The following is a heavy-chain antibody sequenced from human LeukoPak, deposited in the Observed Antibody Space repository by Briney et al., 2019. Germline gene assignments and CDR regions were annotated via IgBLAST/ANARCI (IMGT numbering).Heavy chain of an antibody. V-gene: IGHV3-74*01. Sequence: GGSLRLSCAASGFTFISYWMHWVRQAPGKGLVWVSRINGYGSSTDFADSVKGRFTISRDNAKNTLYLLMNSLRAEDTAVYYCARDAPGNTALDYWGQGTLVTVSS. CDR1: GFTFISYW. CDR2: INGYGSST. D-gene: IGHD5-18*01. J-gene: IGHJ4*02. CDR3: ARDAPGNTALDY.